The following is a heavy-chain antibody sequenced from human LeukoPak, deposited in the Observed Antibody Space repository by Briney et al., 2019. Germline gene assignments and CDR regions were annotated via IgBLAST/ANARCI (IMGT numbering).Heavy chain of an antibody. CDR2: ISWNSGSI. CDR3: AKDLYSSSQGSPWFDP. D-gene: IGHD6-6*01. V-gene: IGHV3-9*01. J-gene: IGHJ5*02. CDR1: GFTFSSYA. Sequence: PGGSLRLSCAASGFTFSSYAMSWVRQAPGKGLEWVSGISWNSGSIGYADSVKGRFTISRDNAKNSLYLQMNSLRAEDTALYYCAKDLYSSSQGSPWFDPWGQGTLVTVSS.